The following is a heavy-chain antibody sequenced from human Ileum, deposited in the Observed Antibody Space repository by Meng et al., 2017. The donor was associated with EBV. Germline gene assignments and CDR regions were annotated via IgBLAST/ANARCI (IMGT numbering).Heavy chain of an antibody. CDR1: GYSISTTNW. D-gene: IGHD1-26*01. J-gene: IGHJ4*02. CDR3: ARNSESGSYIDY. Sequence: AQLQESAPGLGKPPATLSLTCAVSGYSISTTNWWGWIRQPPGKGLEWIGHIYYSGTTYNNPSLKSRVTMSIDPSKNQFSLKLSSVTAVDTAVYYCARNSESGSYIDYWGLGTLVTVSS. V-gene: IGHV4-28*01. CDR2: IYYSGTT.